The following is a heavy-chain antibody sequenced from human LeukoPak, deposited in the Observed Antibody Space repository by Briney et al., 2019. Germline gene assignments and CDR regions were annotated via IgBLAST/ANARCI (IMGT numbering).Heavy chain of an antibody. V-gene: IGHV4-61*01. CDR1: GGSVSSGSYY. Sequence: SETLSLTCTVSGGSVSSGSYYWSWIRQPPGKGLEWIGYIYYSGSTNYNPSLKCRVTISVDTSKNQFSLKLSSVTAADTAVYYCARAGGIMDIVATIDYWGQGTLVTVSS. CDR3: ARAGGIMDIVATIDY. CDR2: IYYSGST. D-gene: IGHD5-12*01. J-gene: IGHJ4*02.